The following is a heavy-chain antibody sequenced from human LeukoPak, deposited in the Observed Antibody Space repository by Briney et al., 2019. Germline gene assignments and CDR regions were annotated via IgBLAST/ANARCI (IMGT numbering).Heavy chain of an antibody. J-gene: IGHJ4*02. CDR1: GFTVSSNY. D-gene: IGHD3-22*01. CDR3: ARAKGDSSGLDY. CDR2: IYSGGST. V-gene: IGHV3-53*01. Sequence: GGSLRLSCAASGFTVSSNYMSWVRQAPGKGLEWVSVIYSGGSTYYADSVKGRFTISRDNSKNTLYLQMNSLKAEDTAVYYCARAKGDSSGLDYWGQGTLVTVSS.